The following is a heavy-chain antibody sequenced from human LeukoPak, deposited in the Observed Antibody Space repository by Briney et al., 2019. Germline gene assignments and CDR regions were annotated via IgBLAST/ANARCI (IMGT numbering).Heavy chain of an antibody. D-gene: IGHD3-10*01. CDR1: GFTFGDYA. Sequence: GGSLRLSCTAAGFTFGDYAMSWVRQAPGKGLEWVGFIRSKAYGGTTEYAASVKGRFTISRDDSKSIAYLQMNSLKTEYTAVYYCTRASYGSGSYSIFDYWGQGTLVTVSS. CDR3: TRASYGSGSYSIFDY. V-gene: IGHV3-49*04. CDR2: IRSKAYGGTT. J-gene: IGHJ4*02.